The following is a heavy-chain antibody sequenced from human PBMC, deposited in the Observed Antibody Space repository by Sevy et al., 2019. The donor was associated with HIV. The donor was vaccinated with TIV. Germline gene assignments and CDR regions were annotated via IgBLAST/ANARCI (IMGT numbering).Heavy chain of an antibody. CDR2: ISSSSSYI. CDR1: GFTFSSYS. V-gene: IGHV3-21*01. Sequence: GGSLRLSCAASGFTFSSYSMNWVRQAPGKGLEWVSSISSSSSYIYYADSVKGRFTISRDNGKNSLYLQMNSLRAEDTAVYYCARDAALSNYYDSSGYPNAFDIWGQGTMVTVSS. D-gene: IGHD3-22*01. CDR3: ARDAALSNYYDSSGYPNAFDI. J-gene: IGHJ3*02.